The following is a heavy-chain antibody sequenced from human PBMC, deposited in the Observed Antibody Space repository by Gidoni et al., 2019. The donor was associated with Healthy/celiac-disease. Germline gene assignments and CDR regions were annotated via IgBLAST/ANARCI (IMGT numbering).Heavy chain of an antibody. Sequence: QLQLQESGPGLVKPSETLSLTCTVSGGSISSSSYYWGWIRQPPGKGLEWIGSIYYSGSTYYNPSLKSRVTISVDTSKNQFSLKLSSVTAADTAVHYCARWDIVATIRGTWGQGTLVTVSS. CDR2: IYYSGST. CDR3: ARWDIVATIRGT. CDR1: GGSISSSSYY. V-gene: IGHV4-39*01. J-gene: IGHJ5*02. D-gene: IGHD5-12*01.